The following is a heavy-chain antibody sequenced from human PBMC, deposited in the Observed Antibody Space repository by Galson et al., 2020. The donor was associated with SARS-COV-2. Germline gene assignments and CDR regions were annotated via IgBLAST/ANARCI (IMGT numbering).Heavy chain of an antibody. CDR3: ARGSEAAAAPDAFDI. V-gene: IGHV1-2*02. CDR1: GYTFTGYY. J-gene: IGHJ3*02. CDR2: INPNSGGT. D-gene: IGHD6-13*01. Sequence: GASVKVSCKASGYTFTGYYMHWVRQAPGQGLEWMGWINPNSGGTNYAQKFQGRVTMTRDTSISTAYMELSRLRSDDTAVYYCARGSEAAAAPDAFDIWGQGTMVTVSS.